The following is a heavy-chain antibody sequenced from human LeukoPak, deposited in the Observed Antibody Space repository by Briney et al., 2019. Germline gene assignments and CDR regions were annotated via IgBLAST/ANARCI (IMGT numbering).Heavy chain of an antibody. J-gene: IGHJ4*02. Sequence: PSQTLSLTCTVSGGSISSGGYYWSWIRQPPGKGLEWIGYIYHSGSTYYNPSLKSRVTISVDRSKNQFSLKLSSVTAADTVVYYCARVWSSWGQYYFDYWGQGTLVTVSS. V-gene: IGHV4-30-2*01. CDR3: ARVWSSWGQYYFDY. D-gene: IGHD6-13*01. CDR2: IYHSGST. CDR1: GGSISSGGYY.